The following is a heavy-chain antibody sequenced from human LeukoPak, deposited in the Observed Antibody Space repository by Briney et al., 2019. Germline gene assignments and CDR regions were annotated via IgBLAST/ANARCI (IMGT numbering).Heavy chain of an antibody. D-gene: IGHD3-10*01. J-gene: IGHJ4*02. CDR3: AKEGYYGSGSYYSFDY. CDR1: GFTFNNYA. CDR2: ISGSGGST. Sequence: GGSLRLSCAASGFTFNNYAMNWVRQAPGKGLGWVSAISGSGGSTYYADSVEGRLTISRDNSKSTLYLQMNSLRAEDTAVYYCAKEGYYGSGSYYSFDYWGQGTLVTVSS. V-gene: IGHV3-23*01.